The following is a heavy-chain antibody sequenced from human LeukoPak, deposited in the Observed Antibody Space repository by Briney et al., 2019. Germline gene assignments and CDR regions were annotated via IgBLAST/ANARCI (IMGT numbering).Heavy chain of an antibody. V-gene: IGHV4-39*01. D-gene: IGHD3-16*01. Sequence: SETLSLTCTVSGGSISSTTYYWGWIRRPPGKGLEWIGSIYYSGSTYYNPSLKSRVTVSVDTSKSQFSLILSSVTAADTAVYYCVRGSTLRHYQYWGQGTLVTVSS. CDR1: GGSISSTTYY. CDR2: IYYSGST. J-gene: IGHJ4*02. CDR3: VRGSTLRHYQY.